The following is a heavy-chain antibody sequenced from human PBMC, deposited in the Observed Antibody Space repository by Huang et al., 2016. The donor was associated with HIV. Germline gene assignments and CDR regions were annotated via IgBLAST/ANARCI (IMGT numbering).Heavy chain of an antibody. CDR1: GGSFSGYY. CDR2: INPSEST. V-gene: IGHV4-34*01. Sequence: QVQLQQWGAGLLRPSETLSLTCAVYGGSFSGYYGTWIRQPPGKGREWIGEINPSESTNYNPSLKSRGTISVDTARNQFSLTLTSVTAADTAVYYCARGQGGYYYYYMDVWGKGTTVTVSS. CDR3: ARGQGGYYYYYMDV. J-gene: IGHJ6*03.